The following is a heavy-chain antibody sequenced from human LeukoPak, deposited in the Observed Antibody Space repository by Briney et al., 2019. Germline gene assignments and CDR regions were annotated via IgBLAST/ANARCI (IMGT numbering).Heavy chain of an antibody. V-gene: IGHV1-8*03. D-gene: IGHD5-12*01. CDR1: GYTFTSYD. CDR2: MNPNSGNT. J-gene: IGHJ3*02. Sequence: ASVKVSCKASGYTFTSYDINWVRQDTGQGLEWMGWMNPNSGNTGYAQKFQGRVIITRNTSISTAYMELSSLRSEDTAVYYCARMTSGPYAFDIWGQGTMVTVSS. CDR3: ARMTSGPYAFDI.